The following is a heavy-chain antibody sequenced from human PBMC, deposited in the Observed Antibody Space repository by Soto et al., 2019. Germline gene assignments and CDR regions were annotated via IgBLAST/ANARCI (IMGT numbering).Heavy chain of an antibody. V-gene: IGHV3-7*03. CDR1: GFTFSSYW. D-gene: IGHD1-1*01. Sequence: QPGGSLRLSCAASGFTFSSYWMSWVRQAPGKGLEWVANIKQDGSEKYYVDSVKGRFTISRDNAKNSLYLQMNSLRAEDTAVYYCESEYNSDAFDMWGQGKTVTVSS. J-gene: IGHJ3*02. CDR2: IKQDGSEK. CDR3: ESEYNSDAFDM.